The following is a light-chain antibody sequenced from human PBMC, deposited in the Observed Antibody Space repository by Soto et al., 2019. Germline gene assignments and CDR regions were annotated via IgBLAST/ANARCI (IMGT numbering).Light chain of an antibody. Sequence: EIVLTQSPGTLSLSPGERATLSCRASQSVSSSYLAWYQQKPGQAPRLLIYGASSRATGIPDRFSGSGAGTDFTLTISRLEPEDFAVYYCQRYGSSRTFGQGTTLEIK. CDR2: GAS. CDR3: QRYGSSRT. CDR1: QSVSSSY. V-gene: IGKV3-20*01. J-gene: IGKJ2*02.